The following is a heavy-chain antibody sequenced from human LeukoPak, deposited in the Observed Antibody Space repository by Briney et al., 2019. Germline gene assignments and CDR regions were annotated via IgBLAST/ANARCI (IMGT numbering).Heavy chain of an antibody. CDR1: GASISVYY. Sequence: PSETLSLTCTVSGASISVYYWSWIRQPPGKGLEWIGYIYYSGSTNYNPSLKSRVTMSIDTSKNQFSLNLNSVTAADTAVYYCALDSSGWSDDSFDIWGHGTMVTVSS. CDR3: ALDSSGWSDDSFDI. J-gene: IGHJ3*02. V-gene: IGHV4-59*01. CDR2: IYYSGST. D-gene: IGHD6-13*01.